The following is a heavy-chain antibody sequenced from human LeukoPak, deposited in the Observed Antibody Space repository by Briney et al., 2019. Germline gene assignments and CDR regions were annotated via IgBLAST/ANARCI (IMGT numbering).Heavy chain of an antibody. D-gene: IGHD3-9*01. CDR1: GGSISSYY. CDR2: IYYSGST. J-gene: IGHJ4*02. V-gene: IGHV4-59*12. Sequence: SETLSLTCTVSGGSISSYYWSWIRQPPGKGLEWIGYIYYSGSTNYNPSLKSRVTISVDTSKNQFSLKLSSVTAADTAVYYCARGCRRRRYFDWLLLDYWGQGTLVTVSS. CDR3: ARGCRRRRYFDWLLLDY.